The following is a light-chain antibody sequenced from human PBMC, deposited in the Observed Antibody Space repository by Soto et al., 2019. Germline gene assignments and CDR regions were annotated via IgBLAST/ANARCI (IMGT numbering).Light chain of an antibody. CDR2: GVS. CDR1: QSVSSN. J-gene: IGKJ1*01. V-gene: IGKV3-15*01. CDR3: QQYNNWPRT. Sequence: EIVMSQSPATLSVSPGERATLSCRASQSVSSNLAWYQQKPGQAPRLLIYGVSTRATGIPARFSGSGSGAEFTLTISSLQSEDFAVYYCQQYNNWPRTFGQGTKVDIK.